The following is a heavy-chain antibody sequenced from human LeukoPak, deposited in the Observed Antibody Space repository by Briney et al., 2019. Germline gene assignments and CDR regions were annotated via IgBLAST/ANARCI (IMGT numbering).Heavy chain of an antibody. J-gene: IGHJ4*02. CDR3: ARSRSCDY. CDR1: GYTFTSYS. CDR2: INAGNGDT. Sequence: GASVKVSCKASGYTFTSYSIHWVRQAPGQRLEWMGWINAGNGDTKYSQRFQGRVTITRDTSASTAYMELSSLRSEDTAVYYCARSRSCDYWGQGTLVTVSS. V-gene: IGHV1-3*01.